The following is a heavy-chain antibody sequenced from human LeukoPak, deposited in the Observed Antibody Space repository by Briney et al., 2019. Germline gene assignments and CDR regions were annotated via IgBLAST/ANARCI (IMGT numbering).Heavy chain of an antibody. V-gene: IGHV5-51*01. CDR2: IYPGDSDT. J-gene: IGHJ4*02. D-gene: IGHD2-2*02. Sequence: KPGESLKISCKGSGYIFTNYWIGWVRQMSGKGLEWMGIIYPGDSDTRYSPSFQGQVTISADKSISTAYLQWSSLKASDTAMYYCARHAGRRYCSSTSCYIVGYWGQGTLVTVSS. CDR1: GYIFTNYW. CDR3: ARHAGRRYCSSTSCYIVGY.